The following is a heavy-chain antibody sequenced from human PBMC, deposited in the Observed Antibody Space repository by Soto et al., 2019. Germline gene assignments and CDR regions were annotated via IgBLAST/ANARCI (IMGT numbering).Heavy chain of an antibody. CDR3: SRAYYYGSGITMLGNY. CDR2: IWYDGSNK. V-gene: IGHV3-33*01. CDR1: GFTFSSYG. J-gene: IGHJ4*02. D-gene: IGHD3-10*01. Sequence: PGGSLRLSCAASGFTFSSYGMHWVRQAPGKGLEWVAVIWYDGSNKYYADSVKGRFTISRDNSKNTLYLQMNSLRAEDTAVYYCSRAYYYGSGITMLGNYWGQGTLVTVSS.